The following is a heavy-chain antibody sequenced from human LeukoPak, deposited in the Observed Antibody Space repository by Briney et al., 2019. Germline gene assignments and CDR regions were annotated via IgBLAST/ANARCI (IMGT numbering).Heavy chain of an antibody. Sequence: ASVKVSCKASGYSFTGYYIHWVRQAPGQGLEWMGWINPNSGGTSYAQKFQGRVTMTRDASINTAYMELNRLTSDDPAVYYCARRHMSWATREYWGQGPLVTVS. D-gene: IGHD1-26*01. CDR2: INPNSGGT. V-gene: IGHV1-2*02. CDR1: GYSFTGYY. J-gene: IGHJ4*02. CDR3: ARRHMSWATREY.